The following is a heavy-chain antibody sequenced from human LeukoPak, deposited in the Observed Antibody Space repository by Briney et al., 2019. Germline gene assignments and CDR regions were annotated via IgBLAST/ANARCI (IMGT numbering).Heavy chain of an antibody. Sequence: GGSLRLSCAASGFTFGSYAMTWVRQAPGKGLQWVSGIRGSGGSTYYADSVKGRFTISRDNTKNTLYLQMNSLSAEDTAVYYCAKDPRYYDSSSYLYWGQGTLVTISS. CDR3: AKDPRYYDSSSYLY. D-gene: IGHD3-22*01. J-gene: IGHJ4*02. CDR2: IRGSGGST. V-gene: IGHV3-23*01. CDR1: GFTFGSYA.